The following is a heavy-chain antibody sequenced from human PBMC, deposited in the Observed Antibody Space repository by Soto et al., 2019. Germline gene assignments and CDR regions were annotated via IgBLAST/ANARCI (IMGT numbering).Heavy chain of an antibody. CDR3: ASRGSSSPPGGDYYYYYGMDV. J-gene: IGHJ6*02. CDR1: GGSFSGYY. V-gene: IGHV4-34*01. D-gene: IGHD6-6*01. Sequence: SETLSLTCAVYGGSFSGYYWSWIRQPPGKGLEWIGEINHSGSTNYNPSLKSRVTISVDTSKNQFSLKLSSVTAADTAVYYCASRGSSSPPGGDYYYYYGMDVWGQGTTVTVSS. CDR2: INHSGST.